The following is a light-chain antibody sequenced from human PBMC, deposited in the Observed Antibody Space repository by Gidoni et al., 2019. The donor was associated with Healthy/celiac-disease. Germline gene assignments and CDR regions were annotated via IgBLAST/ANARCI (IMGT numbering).Light chain of an antibody. CDR2: AAS. Sequence: DIQMTQSRSSLSASVGDRVTLTCRGSQSISSYLNWYQQKPGKAPKLLIYAASSLQSGVPSRFSGSGSGTDFTLPISRLQPEDFATYSCQQSYSTPPWTFGQGTKVEIK. J-gene: IGKJ1*01. CDR3: QQSYSTPPWT. CDR1: QSISSY. V-gene: IGKV1-39*01.